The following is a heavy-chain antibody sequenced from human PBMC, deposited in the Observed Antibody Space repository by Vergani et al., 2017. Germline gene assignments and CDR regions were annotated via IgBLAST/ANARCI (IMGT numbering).Heavy chain of an antibody. V-gene: IGHV3-23*01. CDR3: AKDPATSMGF. CDR1: GFIFTNYA. D-gene: IGHD5-18*01. J-gene: IGHJ4*01. CDR2: SGGSGDST. Sequence: EVQLLESGGGLGQPGGSLRLSCAASGFIFTNYAMSWVRQAPGKGLEWVSTSGGSGDSTFYADSVKGRFAISRDNSKNTVYLQMNSLRAEDTAVYYCAKDPATSMGFGGQGILVTVSS.